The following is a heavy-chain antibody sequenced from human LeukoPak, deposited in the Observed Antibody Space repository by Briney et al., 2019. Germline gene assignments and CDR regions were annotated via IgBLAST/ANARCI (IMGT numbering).Heavy chain of an antibody. CDR3: AKGGSSSCYTRFDY. CDR2: ITSSDGKT. Sequence: GRSLRLSCAASGFTFSNYAMGWVRQALGKGLEWVSCITSSDGKTYYADSVKGRFTISRDNSKNTLYLQINSLSAEDTSLYYCAKGGSSSCYTRFDYWGQGTLVAVSS. J-gene: IGHJ4*02. V-gene: IGHV3-23*01. D-gene: IGHD2-2*02. CDR1: GFTFSNYA.